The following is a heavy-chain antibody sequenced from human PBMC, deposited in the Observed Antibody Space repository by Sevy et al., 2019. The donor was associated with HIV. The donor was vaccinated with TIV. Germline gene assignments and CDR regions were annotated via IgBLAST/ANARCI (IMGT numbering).Heavy chain of an antibody. CDR1: GASISNTAYY. Sequence: SETLSLTCIVSGASISNTAYYWGWIRQSPGKGLEWIASIRLGGYTFYNPSLKSRVTISADTSKNHFSLKLTSVSAADTSIYYCVSPKLTYNNGWHYFDYWGQGTVVTVSS. CDR3: VSPKLTYNNGWHYFDY. D-gene: IGHD6-19*01. J-gene: IGHJ4*02. CDR2: IRLGGYT. V-gene: IGHV4-39*02.